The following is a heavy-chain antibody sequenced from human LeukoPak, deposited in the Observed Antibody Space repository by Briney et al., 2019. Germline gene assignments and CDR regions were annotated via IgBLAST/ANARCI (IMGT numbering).Heavy chain of an antibody. Sequence: PGGSLRLSCAASGFTFSSYAMSWVRQAPGKGLGWVSAISGSGGSTYYADSVKGRFTISRDNSKNTLYLQMNSLRAEDTAVYYCAKTRKVYLDAFDIWGQGTMVTVSS. D-gene: IGHD3-10*01. CDR1: GFTFSSYA. J-gene: IGHJ3*02. CDR2: ISGSGGST. V-gene: IGHV3-23*01. CDR3: AKTRKVYLDAFDI.